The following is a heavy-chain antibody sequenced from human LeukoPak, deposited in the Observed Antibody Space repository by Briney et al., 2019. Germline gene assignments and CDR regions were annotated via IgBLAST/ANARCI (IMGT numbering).Heavy chain of an antibody. CDR2: ISGSGGST. CDR1: GFTFSSYA. V-gene: IGHV3-23*01. Sequence: GGSLRLSCAASGFTFSSYAMSWVRQAPGKGLEWVSAISGSGGSTYYADSVKGRFTISRDNSKNTLYLQMNSLRGEDTAVYYCAKGHGWGSRYGGYYFDYWGQGTLVTVSS. J-gene: IGHJ4*02. D-gene: IGHD7-27*01. CDR3: AKGHGWGSRYGGYYFDY.